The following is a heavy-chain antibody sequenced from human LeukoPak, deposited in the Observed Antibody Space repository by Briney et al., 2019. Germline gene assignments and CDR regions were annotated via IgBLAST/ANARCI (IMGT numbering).Heavy chain of an antibody. CDR3: ARAFGDPHHIVVVPAALFDY. CDR2: IYYSGST. J-gene: IGHJ4*02. D-gene: IGHD2-2*01. V-gene: IGHV4-30-4*01. Sequence: PSETLSLTCTVSGGSISSGDYYWSWIRQPPGKGLEWIGYIYYSGSTYYNPPLKSRVTISVDTSKNQFSLKLSSVTAADTAVYYCARAFGDPHHIVVVPAALFDYWGQGTLVTVSS. CDR1: GGSISSGDYY.